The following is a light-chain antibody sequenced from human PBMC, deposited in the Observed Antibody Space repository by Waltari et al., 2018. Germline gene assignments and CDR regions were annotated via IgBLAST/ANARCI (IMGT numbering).Light chain of an antibody. CDR3: QSFDSNLTVVV. V-gene: IGLV1-40*01. CDR2: ETN. Sequence: QSVLTQPPSVSGAPGQRVSIPCNGSSSNIGAGYGVPWYQHPPGAPPSPFIYETNNRPTGVPDRFSRSKSGTSASLAIPGLQPEDEADYYCQSFDSNLTVVVFGGGTKLTVL. CDR1: SSNIGAGYG. J-gene: IGLJ2*01.